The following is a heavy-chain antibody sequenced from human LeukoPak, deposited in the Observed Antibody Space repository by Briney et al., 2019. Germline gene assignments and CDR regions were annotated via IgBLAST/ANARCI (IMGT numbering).Heavy chain of an antibody. V-gene: IGHV4-30-2*01. CDR3: ARSRSGTYYYYMDV. D-gene: IGHD6-19*01. CDR2: IYHSGST. J-gene: IGHJ6*03. Sequence: PSETLSLTCTVSGGSISSGGYYWSWIRQPPGKGLEWIGYIYHSGSTYYNPSLKSRVTISVDRSKNQFSLKLSSVTAADTAVYYCARSRSGTYYYYMDVWGQGTLVTVSS. CDR1: GGSISSGGYY.